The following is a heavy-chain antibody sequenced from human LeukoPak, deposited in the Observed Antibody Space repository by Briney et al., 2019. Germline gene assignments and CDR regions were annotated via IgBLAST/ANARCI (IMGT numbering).Heavy chain of an antibody. J-gene: IGHJ4*02. D-gene: IGHD3-16*01. CDR2: INPNSGGT. CDR3: ARVFGRQLPDY. V-gene: IGHV1-2*02. Sequence: ASVKVSCKASGYTFTGYYMHWVRQAPGQGLEWMGWINPNSGGTNYAQNFQGRATMTRDTSISTAYMELSRLRSDDTAVYYCARVFGRQLPDYWGQGTLVTVSS. CDR1: GYTFTGYY.